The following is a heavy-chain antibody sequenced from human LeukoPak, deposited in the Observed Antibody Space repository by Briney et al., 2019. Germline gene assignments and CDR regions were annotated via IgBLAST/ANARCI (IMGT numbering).Heavy chain of an antibody. CDR2: IYYSGST. CDR3: AREAVGFDP. V-gene: IGHV4-59*01. J-gene: IGHJ5*02. Sequence: PSETLSLTCTVSGGSISSYYWSWIRQPPGKGLGWIGYIYYSGSTNYNPSLKSRVTISVDTSKNQFSLKLSSVTAADTAVYYCAREAVGFDPWGQGTLVTVSS. CDR1: GGSISSYY.